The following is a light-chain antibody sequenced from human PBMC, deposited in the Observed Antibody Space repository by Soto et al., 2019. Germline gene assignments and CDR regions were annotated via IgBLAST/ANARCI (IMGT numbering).Light chain of an antibody. CDR2: GVS. CDR3: HQYGGSPRT. V-gene: IGKV3-20*01. CDR1: QSVSGNY. Sequence: EIVLTVSPITRPLSPCYRATFFRRCSQSVSGNYLSWYQQKPGQAPRLLIYGVSGRATGIPDRFSGSGSGTDFTLTISRLEPEDFAVYHCHQYGGSPRTFGQGTKVDIK. J-gene: IGKJ1*01.